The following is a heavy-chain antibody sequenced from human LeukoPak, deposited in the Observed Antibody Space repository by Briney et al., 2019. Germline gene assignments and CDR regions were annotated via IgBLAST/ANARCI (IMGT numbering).Heavy chain of an antibody. J-gene: IGHJ4*02. V-gene: IGHV1-24*01. Sequence: ASVKVSCKVSGYTLTELSMHWVRQAPGKGLEWMGGFDPEDGETIYAQKFQGRVTITTDESTSTAYMELSSLRSEDTAVYYCARSLLGIDYWGQGTLVTVSS. CDR3: ARSLLGIDY. CDR1: GYTLTELS. CDR2: FDPEDGET. D-gene: IGHD3-16*01.